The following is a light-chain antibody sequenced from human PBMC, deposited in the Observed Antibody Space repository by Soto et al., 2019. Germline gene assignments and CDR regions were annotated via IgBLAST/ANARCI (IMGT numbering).Light chain of an antibody. CDR2: AAS. J-gene: IGKJ5*01. CDR3: QQGDSFPIT. Sequence: DIQMTQSPSSLSASVGDRVTITCRVSQSISSWLAWYQQKPGTVPKLLIYAASSLQSGVPSRFSGSGAGTEFTLTITSLQPEDFGTYYCQQGDSFPITFGQGTRLEI. V-gene: IGKV1-12*01. CDR1: QSISSW.